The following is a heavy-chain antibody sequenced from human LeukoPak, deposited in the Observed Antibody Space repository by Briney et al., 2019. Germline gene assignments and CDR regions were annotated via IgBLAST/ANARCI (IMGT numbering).Heavy chain of an antibody. CDR3: AKDGLENCYDSSGYAGPYYFDY. Sequence: GGSLRLSCAASGFTFSSYAMSWVRQAPGKGLEWVSAISGSGGSTYYADSVKGRFTISRDNSKNTLYLQMNSLRAEDTAVYYCAKDGLENCYDSSGYAGPYYFDYWGQGTLVTVSS. J-gene: IGHJ4*02. V-gene: IGHV3-23*01. CDR1: GFTFSSYA. D-gene: IGHD3-22*01. CDR2: ISGSGGST.